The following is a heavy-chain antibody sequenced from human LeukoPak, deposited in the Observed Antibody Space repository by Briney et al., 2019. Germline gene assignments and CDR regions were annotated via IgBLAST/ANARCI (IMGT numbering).Heavy chain of an antibody. J-gene: IGHJ4*02. CDR1: GVTLGTYA. V-gene: IGHV3-23*01. CDR3: AKDGSSGYFYFDN. D-gene: IGHD3-22*01. Sequence: PGGSLRLPCAASGVTLGTYAMSWARQAPGKGLEWVSGISSSGSGGSTYYADSVKGRFTISRDNSKNTLNLQMNSLRAEDTAVYYCAKDGSSGYFYFDNWGQGTLVTVSS. CDR2: ISSSGSGGST.